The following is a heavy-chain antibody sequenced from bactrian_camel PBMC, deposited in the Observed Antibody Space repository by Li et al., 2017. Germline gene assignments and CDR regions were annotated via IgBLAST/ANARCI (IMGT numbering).Heavy chain of an antibody. D-gene: IGHD2*01. CDR2: IGGNGVT. CDR1: GYTAVSGC. Sequence: VESGGGLVQPGGSLRLSCATSGYTAVSGCLGWFRQVPGKEREGVAAIGGNGVTSYVESAQGRFIISQDNAKNTLYLQMNSLKPEDTAMYYCAARGYCYIPVGLFGGDVGFGYWGQGTQVTVS. V-gene: IGHV3S55*01. J-gene: IGHJ6*01. CDR3: AARGYCYIPVGLFGGDVGFGY.